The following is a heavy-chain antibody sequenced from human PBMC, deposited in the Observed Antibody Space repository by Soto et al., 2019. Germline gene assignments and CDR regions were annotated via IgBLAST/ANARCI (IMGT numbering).Heavy chain of an antibody. Sequence: QVQLVQSGAEVKKPGASVKVSCKASGYTFTSYYMHWVRQAPGQGLEWMGWINPNSGGTNYAQKFQGRVTMTRDTSISTAYMELSRLRSDDTAVYYCARDLRPYPRGVRYFDWLFRYWGQGTLVTVSS. D-gene: IGHD3-9*01. CDR2: INPNSGGT. CDR1: GYTFTSYY. V-gene: IGHV1-2*02. CDR3: ARDLRPYPRGVRYFDWLFRY. J-gene: IGHJ4*02.